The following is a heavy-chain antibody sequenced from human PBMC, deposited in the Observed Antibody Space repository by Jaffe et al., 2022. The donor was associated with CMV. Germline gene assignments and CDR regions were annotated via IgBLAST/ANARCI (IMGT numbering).Heavy chain of an antibody. CDR2: IWYDGSNK. CDR1: GFTFSSYG. Sequence: QVQLVESGGGVVQPGRSLRLSCAASGFTFSSYGMHWVRQAPGKGLEWVAVIWYDGSNKYYADSVKGRFTISRDNSKNTLYLQMNSLRAEDTAVYYCARSRDGYNSLGLNYWGQGTLVTVSS. CDR3: ARSRDGYNSLGLNY. V-gene: IGHV3-33*08. J-gene: IGHJ4*02. D-gene: IGHD5-12*01.